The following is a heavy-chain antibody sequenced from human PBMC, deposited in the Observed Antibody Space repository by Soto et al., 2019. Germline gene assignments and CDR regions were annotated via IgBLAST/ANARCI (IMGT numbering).Heavy chain of an antibody. D-gene: IGHD3-10*01. J-gene: IGHJ6*02. CDR2: ISSSGSTI. V-gene: IGHV3-11*01. CDR3: ARFNYYGSGSYYAIYNTYGMDV. CDR1: GFTFSDYY. Sequence: PGGSLRLSCAASGFTFSDYYMSWIRQAPGKGLEWVSYISSSGSTIYYADSVKGRFTISRDNAKNSLYLQMNSLRAEDTAVYYCARFNYYGSGSYYAIYNTYGMDVWGQGTTVTVSS.